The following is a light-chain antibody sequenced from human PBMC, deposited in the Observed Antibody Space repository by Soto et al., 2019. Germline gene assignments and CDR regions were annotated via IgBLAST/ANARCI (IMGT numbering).Light chain of an antibody. Sequence: DVVMTQSPLSLPVTPGEPASISCRSSQSLLHTNGYNYLDWYLQKPVQSPQLLIYLGSNRAAGVPDRFSGSGSGSDFTLKISRVQAEDVGVYFCMQALHAPPVTFGGGTMLEIK. CDR2: LGS. V-gene: IGKV2-28*01. J-gene: IGKJ4*01. CDR3: MQALHAPPVT. CDR1: QSLLHTNGYNY.